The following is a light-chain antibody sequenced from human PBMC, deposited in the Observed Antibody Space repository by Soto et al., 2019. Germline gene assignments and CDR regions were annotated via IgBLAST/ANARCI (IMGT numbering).Light chain of an antibody. CDR3: QQRTHWPRT. CDR2: DAS. V-gene: IGKV3-11*01. CDR1: QSVSNY. Sequence: EIVLTQSPATLSLSPGERATLSCRASQSVSNYLAWYQQKPGKAPTLLIYDASNRATGIPARFGGSRSGTDFTLPISSLEPEDFSVYYCQQRTHWPRTFGQGTRLEIK. J-gene: IGKJ5*01.